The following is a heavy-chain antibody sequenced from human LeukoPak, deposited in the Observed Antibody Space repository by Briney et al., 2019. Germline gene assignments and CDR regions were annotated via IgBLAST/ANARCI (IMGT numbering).Heavy chain of an antibody. CDR3: ARDLSSRGVISLDY. Sequence: SETLSLSCTVSGGSISNYYWSWIRQPAGKGLEWIGRIYSDGRTNYDLSLSSRLAMSVDTSKNQFSLKLSSVTAADTAVYYCARDLSSRGVISLDYWGQGTLVTVSS. D-gene: IGHD3-10*01. V-gene: IGHV4-4*07. CDR2: IYSDGRT. J-gene: IGHJ4*02. CDR1: GGSISNYY.